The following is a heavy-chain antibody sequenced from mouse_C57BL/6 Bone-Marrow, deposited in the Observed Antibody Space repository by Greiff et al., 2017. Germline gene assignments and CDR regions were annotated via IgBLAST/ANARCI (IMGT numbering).Heavy chain of an antibody. CDR2: IWSGGST. V-gene: IGHV2-2*01. J-gene: IGHJ3*01. CDR3: ASRYSNYGGFAY. CDR1: GFSFTSYG. D-gene: IGHD2-5*01. Sequence: QVQLQQSGPGLVQPSQSLSITCTVSGFSFTSYGVHWVRPSPGKGLEWLGVIWSGGSTDYNAAFISRLSLSKDNSKSQVFFKMNSLQADDTAIDYWASRYSNYGGFAYWGQGTLVTVSA.